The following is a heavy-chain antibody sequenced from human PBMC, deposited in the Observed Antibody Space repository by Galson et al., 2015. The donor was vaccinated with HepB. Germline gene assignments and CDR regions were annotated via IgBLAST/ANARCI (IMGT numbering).Heavy chain of an antibody. J-gene: IGHJ4*02. V-gene: IGHV1-18*01. CDR3: AGRRYSSGWYDY. CDR1: GYTFTSYG. D-gene: IGHD6-19*01. Sequence: SVKVSCKASGYTFTSYGISWVRQAPGQGLEWMGWISAYNGNTNYAQKLQGRVTMTTDTSTSTAYMELRSLRSGDTAVYYCAGRRYSSGWYDYWGQGTLVTVSS. CDR2: ISAYNGNT.